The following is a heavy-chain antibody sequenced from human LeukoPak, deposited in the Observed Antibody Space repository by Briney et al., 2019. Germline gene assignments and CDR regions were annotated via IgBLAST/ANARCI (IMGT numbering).Heavy chain of an antibody. CDR2: ISGSGGST. J-gene: IGHJ4*02. CDR3: AKDLTVAGTPCGY. D-gene: IGHD6-19*01. CDR1: GFTFSNAW. V-gene: IGHV3-23*01. Sequence: GGSLRLSCAAPGFTFSNAWMSWVRQAPGKGLEWVSAISGSGGSTYYADSVKGRFTISRDNSKNTLYLQMNSLRAEDTAVYYCAKDLTVAGTPCGYWGQGTLVTVSS.